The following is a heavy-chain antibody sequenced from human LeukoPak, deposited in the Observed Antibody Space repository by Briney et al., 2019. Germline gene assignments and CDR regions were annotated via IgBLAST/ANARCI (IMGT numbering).Heavy chain of an antibody. Sequence: PSETLSLTCTVSGGSISSSSYYWGWIRQPPGKGLEWIGSIYYSGSTYYNPSLKSRVTISVDTSKNQFSLKLSSVTAADTAVYYCARPYYYDSSGLFDYWGQGTLVTVSS. V-gene: IGHV4-39*01. CDR1: GGSISSSSYY. CDR3: ARPYYYDSSGLFDY. D-gene: IGHD3-22*01. CDR2: IYYSGST. J-gene: IGHJ4*02.